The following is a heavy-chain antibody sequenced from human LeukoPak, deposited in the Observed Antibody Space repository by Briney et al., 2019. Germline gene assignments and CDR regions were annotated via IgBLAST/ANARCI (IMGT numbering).Heavy chain of an antibody. CDR1: GFRFSSYA. Sequence: PGGSLRLSCAASGFRFSSYAMNWVRQAPGKGLEWVAVISNGGTNKYYADSVKGRFTISRDNSKNTLYLQMNSLRPEDTAVYYCARSSYDSSSWYEVKGWFDPWGQGTLVTVSS. J-gene: IGHJ5*02. CDR2: ISNGGTNK. V-gene: IGHV3-30*04. CDR3: ARSSYDSSSWYEVKGWFDP. D-gene: IGHD6-13*01.